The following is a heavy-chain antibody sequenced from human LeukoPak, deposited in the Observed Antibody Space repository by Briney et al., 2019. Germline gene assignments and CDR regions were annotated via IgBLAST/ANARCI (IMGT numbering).Heavy chain of an antibody. Sequence: SETLSLTCAVYGGSFSGYYWSWIRQPPGKGLEWIGSIYYSGSTYYNPSLKSRVTISVDTSKNQFSLKLSSVTAADTAVYYCARLYGSGSSLSFDYWGQGTLVTVSS. V-gene: IGHV4-34*01. J-gene: IGHJ4*02. CDR2: IYYSGST. CDR1: GGSFSGYY. CDR3: ARLYGSGSSLSFDY. D-gene: IGHD3-10*01.